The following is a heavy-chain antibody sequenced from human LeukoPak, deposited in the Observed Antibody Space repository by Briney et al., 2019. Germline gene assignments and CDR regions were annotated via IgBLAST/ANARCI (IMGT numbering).Heavy chain of an antibody. D-gene: IGHD3-3*01. CDR3: ARLSLYNYDFWSGYSSDAFDI. Sequence: SETLSLTCGVYGGSFSGYYWSWIRQPPGKGLEWIGEINHSGSTNYNPSLKSRVTISVDTSKNQFSLKLSSVTAADTAVYYCARLSLYNYDFWSGYSSDAFDIWGQGTMVTVSS. V-gene: IGHV4-34*01. CDR2: INHSGST. CDR1: GGSFSGYY. J-gene: IGHJ3*02.